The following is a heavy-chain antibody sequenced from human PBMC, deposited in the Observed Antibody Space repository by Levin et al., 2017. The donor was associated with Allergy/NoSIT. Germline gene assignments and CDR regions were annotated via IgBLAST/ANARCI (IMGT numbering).Heavy chain of an antibody. Sequence: GESLKISCAASGFSFRDYTMNWVRRAPGKGLEWVSSISSRSSDIYYADSVKGRFTISRDDANNSLDLQMNSLRVDDTAVYYCARAELNWGQGTLVTVSS. CDR3: ARAELN. D-gene: IGHD1-26*01. CDR2: ISSRSSDI. J-gene: IGHJ4*02. V-gene: IGHV3-21*01. CDR1: GFSFRDYT.